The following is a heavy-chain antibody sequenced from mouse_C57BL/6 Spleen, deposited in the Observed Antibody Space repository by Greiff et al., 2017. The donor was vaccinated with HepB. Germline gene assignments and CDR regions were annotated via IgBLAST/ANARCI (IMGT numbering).Heavy chain of an antibody. J-gene: IGHJ4*01. Sequence: EVMLVESGGGLVQPGGSLKLSCAASGFTFSDYYMYWVRQTPEKRLEWVAYISNGGGSTYYPDTVKGRFTISRDNAKNTLYLQMSRLKSEDTAMYYCARQDYGSSFAMDYWGQGTSVTVSS. D-gene: IGHD1-1*01. CDR2: ISNGGGST. CDR1: GFTFSDYY. CDR3: ARQDYGSSFAMDY. V-gene: IGHV5-12*01.